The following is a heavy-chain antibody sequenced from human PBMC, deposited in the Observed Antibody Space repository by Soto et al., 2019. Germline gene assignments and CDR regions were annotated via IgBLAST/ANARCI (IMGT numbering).Heavy chain of an antibody. Sequence: PSETLSLTXAVSGYSISSGYYWGWIRQPPGKGLEWVGSIYHSGSTYYNPSLKSRVTISVDTSKNQFSLKLSSVTAADTAVYYCARARAILTWFDPWGQGTLVTVSS. CDR3: ARARAILTWFDP. CDR2: IYHSGST. V-gene: IGHV4-38-2*01. CDR1: GYSISSGYY. D-gene: IGHD3-9*01. J-gene: IGHJ5*02.